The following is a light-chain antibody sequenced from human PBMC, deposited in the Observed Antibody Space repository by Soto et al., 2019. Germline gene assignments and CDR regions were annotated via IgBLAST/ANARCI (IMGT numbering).Light chain of an antibody. CDR1: NSDVGSYNF. J-gene: IGLJ1*01. Sequence: QSALTQPASVSGSPEHSITISCTGTNSDVGSYNFVSWYQKDRGKAPKLILYADNKRHSGGCNGSSESKSGDTACMTLSGLPAEDEADYYCCSYTTSYTDVFGSGTKATV. V-gene: IGLV2-23*01. CDR3: CSYTTSYTDV. CDR2: ADN.